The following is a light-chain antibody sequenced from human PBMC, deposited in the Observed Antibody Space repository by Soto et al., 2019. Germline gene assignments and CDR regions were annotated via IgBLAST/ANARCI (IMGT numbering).Light chain of an antibody. CDR1: QGIAPY. CDR3: QKYNSAPLT. J-gene: IGKJ4*01. Sequence: DVQMTQSPSSLSAFVGDRVTITCRASQGIAPYLAWFQQKPGKVPKLLIYATSTLQSGVPSRFSGSGSGTDFTVTINSLQPEDVGTYYCQKYNSAPLTFGGETKVEIK. V-gene: IGKV1-27*01. CDR2: ATS.